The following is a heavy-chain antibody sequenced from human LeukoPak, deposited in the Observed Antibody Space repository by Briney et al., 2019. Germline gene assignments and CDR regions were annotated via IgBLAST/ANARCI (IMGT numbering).Heavy chain of an antibody. CDR1: GYTFTSYG. CDR2: ISAYNGNT. J-gene: IGHJ5*02. CDR3: ARVGGGNLGYCSGGSCYSNWFDP. V-gene: IGHV1-18*01. D-gene: IGHD2-15*01. Sequence: EASVKVSCKASGYTFTSYGISWVRQAPGQGLEWMGWISAYNGNTNYAQKLQGRVTMTTDTSTSTAYMELRSLRSDDTAVYYCARVGGGNLGYCSGGSCYSNWFDPWGQGTLVTVSS.